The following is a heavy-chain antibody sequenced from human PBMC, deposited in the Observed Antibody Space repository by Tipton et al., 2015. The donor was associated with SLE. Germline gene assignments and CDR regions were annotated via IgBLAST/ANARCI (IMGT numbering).Heavy chain of an antibody. J-gene: IGHJ4*02. D-gene: IGHD3-22*01. CDR2: IYYSGST. CDR1: GGSISSGDYY. CDR3: ARYYYDSRTFDY. Sequence: LRLSCTVSGGSISSGDYYWSWIRQPPGKGLEWIGYIYYSGSTYYNPSLKSRVTISVDTSKNQFSLKLSSVTAADTAVYYCARYYYDSRTFDYWGQGTLVTVSS. V-gene: IGHV4-30-4*01.